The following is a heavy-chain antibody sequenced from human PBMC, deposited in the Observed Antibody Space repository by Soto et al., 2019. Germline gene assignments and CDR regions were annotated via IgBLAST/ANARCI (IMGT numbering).Heavy chain of an antibody. D-gene: IGHD1-26*01. CDR2: IYHSGST. CDR3: SGPHMGATSPRAFDI. CDR1: GGSISSSNW. V-gene: IGHV4-4*02. J-gene: IGHJ3*02. Sequence: SETLSLTCAVSGGSISSSNWWSWVRQPPGKGLEWIGEIYHSGSTTYNPSLKSRVTISVDKSKNQFSLKLTFVTAADTAVYYCSGPHMGATSPRAFDIWGQGTMVTVSS.